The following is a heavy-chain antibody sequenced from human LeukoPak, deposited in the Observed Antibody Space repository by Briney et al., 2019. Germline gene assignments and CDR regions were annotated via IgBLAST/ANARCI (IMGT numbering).Heavy chain of an antibody. V-gene: IGHV3-23*01. CDR3: AKEVLVSADWRFDY. CDR2: ISGSGGST. CDR1: GFTFSSYA. D-gene: IGHD5/OR15-5a*01. Sequence: GGSLRLSCAASGFTFSSYAMSWVRQAPGKGLEWVSGISGSGGSTYYADSVKGWFTISRDYSKNTLYLQMNSQRAEDTAVYYCAKEVLVSADWRFDYWGQGTLVTVSS. J-gene: IGHJ4*02.